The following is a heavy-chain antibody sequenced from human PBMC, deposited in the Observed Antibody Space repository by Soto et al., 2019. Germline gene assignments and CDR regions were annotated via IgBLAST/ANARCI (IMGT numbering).Heavy chain of an antibody. V-gene: IGHV4-39*07. Sequence: SETLSLTCTVSGGSISSSTYYWGWIRQPPGKGLEWIGSIYYSGSTYYNPSLKSRVTISVDTSKNQFSLKLSSVTAADTAVYYCARDYEGYWYFDLWGRGTLVTVSS. CDR3: ARDYEGYWYFDL. CDR2: IYYSGST. J-gene: IGHJ2*01. CDR1: GGSISSSTYY. D-gene: IGHD3-3*01.